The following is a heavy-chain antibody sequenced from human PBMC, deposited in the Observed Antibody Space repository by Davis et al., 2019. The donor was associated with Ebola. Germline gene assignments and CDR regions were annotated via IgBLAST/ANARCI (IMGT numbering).Heavy chain of an antibody. CDR1: GFTFADYA. J-gene: IGHJ6*02. Sequence: GGSLRLSCAASGFTFADYAMHWVRQAPGKGLEWVSGISWNSGSIGYADSVKGRFTISRDNAKNSLYLQMNSLRTEDTALYYCAKGIAIYYYGMDVWGQGTTVTVSS. CDR2: ISWNSGSI. CDR3: AKGIAIYYYGMDV. D-gene: IGHD2-15*01. V-gene: IGHV3-9*01.